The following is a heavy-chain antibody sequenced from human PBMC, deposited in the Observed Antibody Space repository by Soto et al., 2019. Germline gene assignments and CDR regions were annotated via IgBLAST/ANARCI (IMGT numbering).Heavy chain of an antibody. D-gene: IGHD2-21*02. V-gene: IGHV3-48*03. CDR1: GFTFSSYE. J-gene: IGHJ4*02. CDR3: ARGKTVVTQFDY. Sequence: EVQLVESGGGLVQPGGSLRLSCAASGFTFSSYEMNWVRQAPGKGLEWVSSISSSSSYIYYADSVKGRFTISRDNAKNSLYLKMNGLRAEDTAVYYCARGKTVVTQFDYWGQGTLVTVSS. CDR2: ISSSSSYI.